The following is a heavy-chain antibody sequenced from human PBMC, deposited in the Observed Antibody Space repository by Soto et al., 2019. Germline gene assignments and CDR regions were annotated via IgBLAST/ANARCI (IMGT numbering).Heavy chain of an antibody. Sequence: QVQLVESGGTVVQPGTSLRLSCVASGFTFSNYGMHWARQAPGKGLEWVAYLQYDGSYIHYSDSVQGRFTISRDNSRNTLYLQMNSLRAEDTALYYCARNPRPTYGDYADYWGQGTLVIVSS. D-gene: IGHD4-17*01. CDR1: GFTFSNYG. CDR3: ARNPRPTYGDYADY. CDR2: LQYDGSYI. V-gene: IGHV3-33*05. J-gene: IGHJ4*02.